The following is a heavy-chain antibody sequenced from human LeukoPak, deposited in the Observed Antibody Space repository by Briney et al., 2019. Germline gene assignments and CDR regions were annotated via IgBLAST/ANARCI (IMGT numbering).Heavy chain of an antibody. CDR3: ARVLRFLEWSGRMDV. V-gene: IGHV4-30-4*08. CDR2: IYYSGST. D-gene: IGHD3-3*01. J-gene: IGHJ6*04. CDR1: GGSISSSSYY. Sequence: PSETLSLTCTVSGGSISSSSYYWSWIRQPPGKGLEWIGYIYYSGSTYYNPSLESRVTISVDTSKNQFSLKLSSVTAADTAVYYCARVLRFLEWSGRMDVWGKGTTVTVSS.